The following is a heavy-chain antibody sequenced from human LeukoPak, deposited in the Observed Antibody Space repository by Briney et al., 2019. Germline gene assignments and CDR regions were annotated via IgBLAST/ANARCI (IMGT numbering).Heavy chain of an antibody. V-gene: IGHV4-39*07. D-gene: IGHD7-27*01. CDR1: GGSISSSSYY. Sequence: PSETLSLTCTVSGGSISSSSYYWGWIRQPPGKGLEWIGYIYYSGSTYYNPALKSRVTISVDTSKNQFSLKLTSVTAVDTAVYYCARSPLGTHYYYMDVWGKGTTVTVSS. CDR2: IYYSGST. CDR3: ARSPLGTHYYYMDV. J-gene: IGHJ6*03.